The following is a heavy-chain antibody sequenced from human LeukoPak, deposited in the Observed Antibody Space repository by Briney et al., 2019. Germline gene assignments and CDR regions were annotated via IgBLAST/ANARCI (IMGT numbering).Heavy chain of an antibody. CDR1: GGSISSYY. Sequence: PSETLSLTCTVSGGSISSYYWSWIRQPPGKGLEWIGYIYYSGSTNYNPSLKSRVTMSVDTSKNQFSLKLSSVTAADTAVYYCARESAAGTYYYYMDVWGKGTTVTISS. CDR2: IYYSGST. J-gene: IGHJ6*03. D-gene: IGHD6-13*01. CDR3: ARESAAGTYYYYMDV. V-gene: IGHV4-59*12.